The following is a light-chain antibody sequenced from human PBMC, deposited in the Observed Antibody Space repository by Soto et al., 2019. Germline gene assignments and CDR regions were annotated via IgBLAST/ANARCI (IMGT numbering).Light chain of an antibody. V-gene: IGKV4-1*01. CDR2: WAS. Sequence: DIVMTQSPDSLAVSLGERATINCKCSQSVLYSSNNKNYLAWYQQKPGQPPKLLIYWASTRESGVPGRFSGSGSGTDFTLTISSLQAEDVAVYYCQQYYSTPLTFGQGTKVDIK. CDR3: QQYYSTPLT. CDR1: QSVLYSSNNKNY. J-gene: IGKJ1*01.